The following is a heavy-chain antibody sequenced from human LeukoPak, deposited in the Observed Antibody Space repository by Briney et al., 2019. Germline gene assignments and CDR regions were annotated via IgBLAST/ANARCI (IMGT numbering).Heavy chain of an antibody. CDR2: ISGSGGST. Sequence: GGSLRLSCAASGFTFSSYAMSWVRQAPGKGLEWVSAISGSGGSTYYADSVKGRFTISRDNSKNSLYLQMNSLRAEDTAVYYCARDYDFWSGLFDYWGQGTLVTVSS. V-gene: IGHV3-23*01. J-gene: IGHJ4*02. CDR3: ARDYDFWSGLFDY. D-gene: IGHD3-3*01. CDR1: GFTFSSYA.